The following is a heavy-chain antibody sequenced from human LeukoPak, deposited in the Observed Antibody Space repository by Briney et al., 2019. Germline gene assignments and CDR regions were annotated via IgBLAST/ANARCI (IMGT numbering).Heavy chain of an antibody. CDR2: IHYTGST. CDR1: GGSISSYY. CDR3: AGSSLIAAAGTIYYYYYMDV. J-gene: IGHJ6*03. V-gene: IGHV4-59*12. D-gene: IGHD6-13*01. Sequence: SETLSLTCTVSGGSISSYYWSWIRQPPRKGLQWIGYIHYTGSTNYNPSLKSRVTISVNTSKNQFSLKLSSVTAADTAVYYCAGSSLIAAAGTIYYYYYMDVWGKGTTVTISS.